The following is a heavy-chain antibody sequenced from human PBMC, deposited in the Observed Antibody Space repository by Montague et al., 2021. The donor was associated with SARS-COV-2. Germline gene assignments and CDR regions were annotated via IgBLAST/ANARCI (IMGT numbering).Heavy chain of an antibody. Sequence: TLSLTCTVSGGSISSGGYDWSWIRQHPGKGLEWIGYIYYSGSTYYNPSLKSRVTISVDTSKNQFSLKLSSVTAADTAVYYCARAPRNIFGVVLTFDYWGQGTLVTVSS. J-gene: IGHJ4*02. CDR2: IYYSGST. V-gene: IGHV4-31*03. CDR1: GGSISSGGYD. CDR3: ARAPRNIFGVVLTFDY. D-gene: IGHD3-3*01.